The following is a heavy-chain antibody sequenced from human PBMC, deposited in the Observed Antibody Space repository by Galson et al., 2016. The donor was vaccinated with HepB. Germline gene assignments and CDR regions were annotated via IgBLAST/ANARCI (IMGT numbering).Heavy chain of an antibody. J-gene: IGHJ6*02. Sequence: TLSLTCTVSGDSINSGAYYWSWIRQHPGKGLEWIGYIYYSGRTHYNPSLKSRVTISLDTSKKQFSLKLNSVTAADTAVYYCARDRNVVDGYSYGMDVWGQGTTVTVSS. CDR1: GDSINSGAYY. CDR2: IYYSGRT. D-gene: IGHD2/OR15-2a*01. V-gene: IGHV4-31*03. CDR3: ARDRNVVDGYSYGMDV.